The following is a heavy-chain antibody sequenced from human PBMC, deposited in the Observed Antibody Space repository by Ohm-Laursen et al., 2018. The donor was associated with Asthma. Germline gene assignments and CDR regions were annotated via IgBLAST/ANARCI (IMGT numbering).Heavy chain of an antibody. V-gene: IGHV1-8*01. CDR1: GYTFTSYD. J-gene: IGHJ6*02. CDR2: MNPNSGNT. D-gene: IGHD2-2*01. Sequence: GASVKVSCKASGYTFTSYDINWVRQATGQGLEWMGWMNPNSGNTGYAQKFQGRVTMTRNTSISTAYMELSSLRSEDTAVYYCARGLSFLDCSSTSCYLFYYYYYYGMDVWGQGTTVTVSS. CDR3: ARGLSFLDCSSTSCYLFYYYYYYGMDV.